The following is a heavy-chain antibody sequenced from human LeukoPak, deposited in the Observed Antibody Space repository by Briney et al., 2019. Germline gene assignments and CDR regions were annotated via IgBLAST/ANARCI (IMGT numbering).Heavy chain of an antibody. CDR3: ARAVSGSYYVNFGY. CDR1: GYTFTGYY. J-gene: IGHJ4*02. D-gene: IGHD1-26*01. CDR2: INPNSGGT. Sequence: AASVKVSCKASGYTFTGYYMHWVRQAPGQGLEWMGWINPNSGGTNYAQKFQGRVTMTRDTSISTAYMELSRLRSDDTAVYYCARAVSGSYYVNFGYWGQGTLVTVSS. V-gene: IGHV1-2*02.